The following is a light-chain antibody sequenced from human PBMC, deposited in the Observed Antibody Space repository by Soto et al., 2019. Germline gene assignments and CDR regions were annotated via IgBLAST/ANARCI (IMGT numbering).Light chain of an antibody. V-gene: IGKV1-39*01. CDR3: QQSYSTFALT. J-gene: IGKJ4*01. CDR1: QSISSY. CDR2: AAS. Sequence: DIQMTQSPSSLSASVGDRVTITCRASQSISSYLNWYQQKPGKAPKLLIYAASSLQSGVPSRFSGSGSATEFTLTISSLQPEDFATYYCQQSYSTFALTFGGGTKVEIK.